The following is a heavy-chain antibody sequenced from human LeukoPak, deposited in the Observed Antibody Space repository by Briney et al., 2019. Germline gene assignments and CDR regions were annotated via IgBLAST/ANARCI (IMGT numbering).Heavy chain of an antibody. CDR1: GGSISSYY. V-gene: IGHV4-59*01. CDR2: IYYSGST. J-gene: IGHJ4*02. Sequence: SETLSLTCTVSGGSISSYYWSWIRQPPGEGLEWIGYIYYSGSTNYNPSLKSRVTISVDTSKNQFSLKLSSVTAADTAVYYCARDPFPGTYFDYWGQGTLVTVSS. CDR3: ARDPFPGTYFDY.